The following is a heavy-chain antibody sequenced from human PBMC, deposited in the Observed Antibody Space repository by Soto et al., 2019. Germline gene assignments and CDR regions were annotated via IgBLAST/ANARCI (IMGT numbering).Heavy chain of an antibody. D-gene: IGHD2-8*01. CDR2: IIPIFGTA. CDR3: ARVRYCTNGVCYNYGMDV. J-gene: IGHJ6*02. CDR1: GGTFSSYA. V-gene: IGHV1-69*12. Sequence: QVQLVQSGAEVKKPGSSVKVSCKASGGTFSSYAISWVRQAPGQGLEWMGGIIPIFGTANYAQKFRGRVTITADESTSTAYMELSSLRSEDTAVYYCARVRYCTNGVCYNYGMDVWGQGTTVTVSS.